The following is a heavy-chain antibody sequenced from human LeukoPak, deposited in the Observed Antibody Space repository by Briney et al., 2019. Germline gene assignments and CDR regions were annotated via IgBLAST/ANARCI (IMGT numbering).Heavy chain of an antibody. CDR1: GGSISSYY. J-gene: IGHJ5*02. CDR2: INHSGST. V-gene: IGHV4-59*12. Sequence: PSETLSLTCTVSGGSISSYYWSWIRQPPGKGLEWIGEINHSGSTNYNPSLKSRVTMSVDTSKNQFSLKLSSVTAADTAVYYCARDSHGYCSGGSCYSGGWFDPWRQGTLVTVSS. D-gene: IGHD2-15*01. CDR3: ARDSHGYCSGGSCYSGGWFDP.